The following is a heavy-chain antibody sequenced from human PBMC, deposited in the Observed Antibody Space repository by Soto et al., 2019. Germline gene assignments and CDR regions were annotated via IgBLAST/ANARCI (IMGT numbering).Heavy chain of an antibody. D-gene: IGHD6-13*01. J-gene: IGHJ6*02. CDR1: GYSFTSYW. CDR2: IDPSDSYT. CDR3: ARHFSSSWLYYYYGMDV. V-gene: IGHV5-10-1*01. Sequence: GESLKISCKGSGYSFTSYWISWVRQMPGKGLEWMGRIDPSDSYTNYSPSFQGHVTISADKSISTAYLQWSSLKASDTAMYYCARHFSSSWLYYYYGMDVWGQGTTVTVSS.